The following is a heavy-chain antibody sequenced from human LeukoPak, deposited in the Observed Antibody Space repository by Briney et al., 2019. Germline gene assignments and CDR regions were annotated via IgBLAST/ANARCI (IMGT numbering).Heavy chain of an antibody. V-gene: IGHV3-23*01. Sequence: GGSLRLSCAASGFTFSSYAMTWVRQAPGKGLEWVSAISASGGTTYYADSVKGRFTISRDSSKNTLYLQMNSLRAEDTAVYYCARGPDPRSSTNPRYYYYYGMDVWGQGTTVTVSS. CDR1: GFTFSSYA. J-gene: IGHJ6*02. CDR3: ARGPDPRSSTNPRYYYYYGMDV. D-gene: IGHD2-2*01. CDR2: ISASGGTT.